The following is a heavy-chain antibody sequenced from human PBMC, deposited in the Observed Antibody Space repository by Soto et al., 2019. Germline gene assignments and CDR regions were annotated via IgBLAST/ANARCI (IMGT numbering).Heavy chain of an antibody. CDR2: ISGSGGST. CDR3: AKDREGRGIIEYNWFDP. CDR1: GFTFSSYA. D-gene: IGHD1-26*01. Sequence: EVQLLESGGGLVQPGGSLRLSCVASGFTFSSYAMSWVRQAPGKGLQWVSGISGSGGSTYFAASVKGRFIISRDNSKNTLYLQMNSLRAEDTAVYYCAKDREGRGIIEYNWFDPWGQGTLVTVSS. J-gene: IGHJ5*02. V-gene: IGHV3-23*01.